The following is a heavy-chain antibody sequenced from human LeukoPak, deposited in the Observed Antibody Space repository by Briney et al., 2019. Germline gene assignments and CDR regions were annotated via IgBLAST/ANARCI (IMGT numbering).Heavy chain of an antibody. J-gene: IGHJ4*02. CDR1: GFTFSSYW. V-gene: IGHV3-74*01. D-gene: IGHD6-13*01. CDR3: ARDRGVYSRTLED. Sequence: GGSLRLSCAVSGFTFSSYWMHWVRQAPGKGLVWVSRINTYGNKTTYADSVKGRFTISRDNAKNTLYLQMNSLRVEDTAVYYCARDRGVYSRTLEDWGQGTLVTVSS. CDR2: INTYGNKT.